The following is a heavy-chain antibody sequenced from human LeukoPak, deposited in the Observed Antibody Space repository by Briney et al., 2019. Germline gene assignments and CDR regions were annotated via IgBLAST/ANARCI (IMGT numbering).Heavy chain of an antibody. V-gene: IGHV1-2*02. CDR2: INPNSGGT. CDR3: ARVAPHGTGYYGSGSYSGSRDWFDP. CDR1: GYTFTGYY. J-gene: IGHJ5*02. D-gene: IGHD3-10*01. Sequence: ASVKVSCKASGYTFTGYYMQWVRQAPGQGLEWMGWINPNSGGTNYAQKFQGRVTMTRDTSISTAYMELSRLRSDDTAVYYCARVAPHGTGYYGSGSYSGSRDWFDPWGQGTLVTVSS.